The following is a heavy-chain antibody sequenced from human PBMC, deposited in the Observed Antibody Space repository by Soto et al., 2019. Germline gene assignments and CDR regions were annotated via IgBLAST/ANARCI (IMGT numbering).Heavy chain of an antibody. D-gene: IGHD3-22*01. CDR2: ISSDGHHQ. CDR1: VFTFNDYA. CDR3: SRGTYYPQSSGLHADD. J-gene: IGHJ4*02. V-gene: IGHV3-30*03. Sequence: GGSLRLSCATSVFTFNDYAMYWVRQAPGQGLEWVAMISSDGHHQFYVDNLRGRFTVSRDNSKNTLFLQMNSLRPEDTAVYYCSRGTYYPQSSGLHADDWGPGTVVTVSS.